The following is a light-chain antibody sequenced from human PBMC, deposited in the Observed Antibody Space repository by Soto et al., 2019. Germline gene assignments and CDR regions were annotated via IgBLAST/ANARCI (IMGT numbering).Light chain of an antibody. J-gene: IGKJ2*01. V-gene: IGKV1-17*03. CDR2: AAS. CDR1: QDISNY. Sequence: DIQMTQSPSAMSASVGDRVTITCRASQDISNYLAWFQQKPGKVPERLIYAASSLPSGVPSRFAGSGSGTEFTLTISGLQPEDFATYYCLQHNSYPYTFGQGTKLDIK. CDR3: LQHNSYPYT.